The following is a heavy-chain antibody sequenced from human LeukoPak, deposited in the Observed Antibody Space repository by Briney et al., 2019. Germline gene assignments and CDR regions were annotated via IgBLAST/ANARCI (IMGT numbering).Heavy chain of an antibody. Sequence: GGSLRLSCAASGFTFTSYGMHWVRQAPGRGLEWVALMRYDGGNEYYTDSVKGRFTISRDNSKNTLYLQMNSLRAGDTAVYYCAKGSSGWSIDYWGQGTLVTVSS. CDR2: MRYDGGNE. CDR1: GFTFTSYG. V-gene: IGHV3-30*02. D-gene: IGHD6-19*01. CDR3: AKGSSGWSIDY. J-gene: IGHJ4*02.